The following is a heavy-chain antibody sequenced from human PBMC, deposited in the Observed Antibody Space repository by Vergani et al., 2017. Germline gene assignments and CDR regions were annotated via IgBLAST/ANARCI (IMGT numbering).Heavy chain of an antibody. CDR3: ARSHSNDDFWSGYCQGCFDY. V-gene: IGHV3-11*01. Sequence: VQLVESGGGLVKPGGSLRLSCAASGFTFSDYYMSWIRQAPGKGLEWVSYISSSGSTIYYADSVKGRFTISRDNAKNSLYLQMNSLRAEDTAVYYCARSHSNDDFWSGYCQGCFDYWGQGTLVTVSS. D-gene: IGHD3-3*01. CDR1: GFTFSDYY. J-gene: IGHJ4*02. CDR2: ISSSGSTI.